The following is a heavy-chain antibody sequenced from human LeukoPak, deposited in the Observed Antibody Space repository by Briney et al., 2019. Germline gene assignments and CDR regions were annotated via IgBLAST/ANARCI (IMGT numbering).Heavy chain of an antibody. J-gene: IGHJ3*02. CDR1: GFTFSSRG. Sequence: GGSLRLSCATSGFTFSSRGMHWVRQTPGKGLVWVSRINTDGTMTTYADSVRGRFTISRDNAKNTSYLQMNSLRDDDTAVYYCSLVGQNTFDIWGQGTMVTVSS. CDR3: SLVGQNTFDI. D-gene: IGHD2/OR15-2a*01. V-gene: IGHV3-74*01. CDR2: INTDGTMT.